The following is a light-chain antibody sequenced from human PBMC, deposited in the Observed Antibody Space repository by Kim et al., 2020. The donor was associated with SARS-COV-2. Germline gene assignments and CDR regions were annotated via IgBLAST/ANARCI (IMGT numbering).Light chain of an antibody. CDR2: QDT. Sequence: SYELTQPPSVSVSPGQTASITCSGDKLGDKYASWYQQKPCQSPVLVIYQDTKRPSGIPERFSGSNSGNTATLTISGTQAMDEADYYCQAWDSITVVFGGGTQLTVL. V-gene: IGLV3-1*01. CDR1: KLGDKY. J-gene: IGLJ2*01. CDR3: QAWDSITVV.